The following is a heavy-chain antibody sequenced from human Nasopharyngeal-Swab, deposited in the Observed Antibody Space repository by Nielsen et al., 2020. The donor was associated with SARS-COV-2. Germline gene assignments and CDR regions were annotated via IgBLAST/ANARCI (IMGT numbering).Heavy chain of an antibody. Sequence: GGALGISCAASGFTFSSYSMKWVRQAPGKGVEWVSSISSSSSYIYYADSVKGRFTISRDNAKNSLYLQMNSLRAEDTAVYYCARGSYYYDSSGYYDYWGQGTLVTVSS. CDR2: ISSSSSYI. J-gene: IGHJ4*02. CDR3: ARGSYYYDSSGYYDY. CDR1: GFTFSSYS. V-gene: IGHV3-21*01. D-gene: IGHD3-22*01.